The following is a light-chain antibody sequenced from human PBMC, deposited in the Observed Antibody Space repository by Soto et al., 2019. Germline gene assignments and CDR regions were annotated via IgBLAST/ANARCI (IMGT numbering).Light chain of an antibody. CDR1: NGFVGSFSL. CDR3: CLYIGATSYV. Sequence: QYALAQPASVSGSPGQSITISCTGTNGFVGSFSLVSWYQQHPGKAPKVMISEGHRRPSGVLDRFSGSTSVNSASLTISGLQADDEADYYCCLYIGATSYVFGTGTKVSVL. J-gene: IGLJ1*01. CDR2: EGH. V-gene: IGLV2-23*01.